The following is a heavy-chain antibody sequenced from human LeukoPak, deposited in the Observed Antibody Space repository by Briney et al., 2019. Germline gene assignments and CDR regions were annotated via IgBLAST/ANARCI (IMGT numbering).Heavy chain of an antibody. J-gene: IGHJ3*02. CDR2: INPSGGGT. CDR1: GGTFSSYA. CDR3: ARVQPVTPYPDAFDI. D-gene: IGHD4-17*01. Sequence: ASVKVSCKASGGTFSSYAISWVRQAPGQGLEWMGIINPSGGGTSYAQKFQGRVTMTRDTSTSTVYMELSSLRSEDTAVYYCARVQPVTPYPDAFDIWGQGTMVTVSS. V-gene: IGHV1-46*01.